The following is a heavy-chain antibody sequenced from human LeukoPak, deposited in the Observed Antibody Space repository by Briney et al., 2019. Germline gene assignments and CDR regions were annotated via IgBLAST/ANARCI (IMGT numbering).Heavy chain of an antibody. CDR3: ASSTYYDFWSGFEYFQH. J-gene: IGHJ1*01. Sequence: PGGSLRLSCAASGFTFSDYYMSWIRQAPGKGLEWVSYISSSGSTIYYADSVKGRFTISRDNAKNSLYLQMNSLRAEDTAVYYCASSTYYDFWSGFEYFQHWGQGTLVTVSS. D-gene: IGHD3-3*01. V-gene: IGHV3-11*01. CDR2: ISSSGSTI. CDR1: GFTFSDYY.